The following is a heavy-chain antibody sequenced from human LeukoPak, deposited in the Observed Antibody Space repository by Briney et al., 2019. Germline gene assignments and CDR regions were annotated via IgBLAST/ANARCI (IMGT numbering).Heavy chain of an antibody. V-gene: IGHV4-34*01. D-gene: IGHD3-22*01. J-gene: IGHJ4*02. CDR3: ARDKYFYDSRGYLFDY. Sequence: SETLSLTCAVYGGSFRGYYWSWIRQPPGKGLEWIGEINHSGSTNYNPSLKSRVTISVDTSKNQFSLKLSSVTAADTALYYCARDKYFYDSRGYLFDYWGQGTLVTVSS. CDR1: GGSFRGYY. CDR2: INHSGST.